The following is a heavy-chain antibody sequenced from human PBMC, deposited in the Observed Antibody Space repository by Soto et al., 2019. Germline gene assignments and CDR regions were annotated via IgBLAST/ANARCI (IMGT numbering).Heavy chain of an antibody. CDR3: AKPLCSSTSCYFHYGMDV. Sequence: QVQLVESGGGVVQPGRSLRLSCAASGFTFSSYGMHWVRQAPGKGLEWVAVISYDGSNKYYADSVKGRFTISRDNSKNTLYLQMNSLRAEDTAVYYCAKPLCSSTSCYFHYGMDVWGQGTTVTVSS. J-gene: IGHJ6*02. D-gene: IGHD2-2*01. CDR2: ISYDGSNK. V-gene: IGHV3-30*18. CDR1: GFTFSSYG.